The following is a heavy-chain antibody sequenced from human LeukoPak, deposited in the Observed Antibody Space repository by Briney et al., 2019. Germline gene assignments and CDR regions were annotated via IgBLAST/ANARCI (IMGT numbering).Heavy chain of an antibody. CDR1: GGSITSGSYF. CDR3: ARGPRPQRSEIVVVPAATPYFDL. Sequence: PSETLSLTCTVSGGSITSGSYFWTWIRQPAGKGLEWIGRIYPSESTSYNPSLKSRVTISIDTSNNQFSLKLNSVTAADTAVYYCARGPRPQRSEIVVVPAATPYFDLWGRGTLVTVSS. CDR2: IYPSEST. D-gene: IGHD2-2*01. J-gene: IGHJ2*01. V-gene: IGHV4-61*02.